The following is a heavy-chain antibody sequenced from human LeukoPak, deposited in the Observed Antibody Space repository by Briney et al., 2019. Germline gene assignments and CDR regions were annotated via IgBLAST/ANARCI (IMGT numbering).Heavy chain of an antibody. Sequence: PGGSLRLSCSASGFTFSSYAMHWVRQAPGEGLEYVSAISSNGGSTYYADSVKGRFTISRDNSKNTLYLQMSSLRAEDTAVYYCVKDIWSRYHYYGMDVWGQGTTVTVSS. V-gene: IGHV3-64D*09. CDR1: GFTFSSYA. CDR2: ISSNGGST. J-gene: IGHJ6*02. D-gene: IGHD3-10*01. CDR3: VKDIWSRYHYYGMDV.